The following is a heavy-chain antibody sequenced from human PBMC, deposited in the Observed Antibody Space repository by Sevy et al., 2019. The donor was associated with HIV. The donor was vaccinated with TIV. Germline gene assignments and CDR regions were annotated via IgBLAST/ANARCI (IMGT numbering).Heavy chain of an antibody. CDR1: GFDFSIYS. CDR2: LSFGCGKI. Sequence: GGSLRLSCAASGFDFSIYSMSWVRQAPGKGLEWVSTLSFGCGKINYADSVKGRFTISRDNSNSSVYLQMNNMGVEDTAVYYCAREGCTKPHDYWGQGTLVTVSS. V-gene: IGHV3-23*01. J-gene: IGHJ4*02. CDR3: AREGCTKPHDY. D-gene: IGHD2-8*01.